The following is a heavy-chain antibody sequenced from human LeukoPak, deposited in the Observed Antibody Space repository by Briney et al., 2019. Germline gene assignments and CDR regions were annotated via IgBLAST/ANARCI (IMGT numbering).Heavy chain of an antibody. V-gene: IGHV3-74*03. J-gene: IGHJ4*02. Sequence: GGSLRLSCTASGFTFSGYWMNWVRQAPGKGLVWVSRIGSDGGSTTYADSVKGRFTISRDNAKNTLYLQMTSLRAEDTAVYYCARSYQLIDYWGQGTLVTVSS. CDR3: ARSYQLIDY. D-gene: IGHD2-2*01. CDR2: IGSDGGST. CDR1: GFTFSGYW.